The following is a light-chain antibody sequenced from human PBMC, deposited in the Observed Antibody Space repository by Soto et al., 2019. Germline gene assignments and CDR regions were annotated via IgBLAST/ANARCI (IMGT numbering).Light chain of an antibody. V-gene: IGLV2-8*01. J-gene: IGLJ1*01. CDR3: ISYAGSNNYV. CDR1: SSDVGGYNF. CDR2: EVS. Sequence: QSALTQPPSASGSPGQSVTISCTGTSSDVGGYNFVSWYQQHPGKAPKLMIYEVSKRPSGVPDRFSGSKSGNTASLTVSGLQAEDEADYYCISYAGSNNYVFGPGTKVIVL.